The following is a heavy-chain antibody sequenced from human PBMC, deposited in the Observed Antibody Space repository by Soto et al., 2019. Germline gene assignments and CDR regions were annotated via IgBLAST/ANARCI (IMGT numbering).Heavy chain of an antibody. CDR1: GFTFSTYS. V-gene: IGHV3-48*01. Sequence: EVQLVESGGGLVQPGGSLRLSCAASGFTFSTYSMNWVRQAPGKGLEWVSYISSVSDTIYYADSVKGRFTVSRDNAKNSLYLQMNSLRAEDTAVYYCARDARAVTPPFPFDSWGQGILVTVSS. J-gene: IGHJ4*02. CDR2: ISSVSDTI. CDR3: ARDARAVTPPFPFDS. D-gene: IGHD4-17*01.